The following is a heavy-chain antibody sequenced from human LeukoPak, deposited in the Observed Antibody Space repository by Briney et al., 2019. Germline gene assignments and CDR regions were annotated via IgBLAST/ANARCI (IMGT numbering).Heavy chain of an antibody. CDR1: GFTFSNYA. D-gene: IGHD4-17*01. J-gene: IGHJ4*02. Sequence: GGSLRLSCAASGFTFSNYAVSWVRQAPGKGLEWVSIISGSGGNTYYIDSVKGRFTISRDNSKNTLYLQMNSLRAEDTAIYYCAKDLNYGDHGYWGQGTLVTVSS. V-gene: IGHV3-23*01. CDR3: AKDLNYGDHGY. CDR2: ISGSGGNT.